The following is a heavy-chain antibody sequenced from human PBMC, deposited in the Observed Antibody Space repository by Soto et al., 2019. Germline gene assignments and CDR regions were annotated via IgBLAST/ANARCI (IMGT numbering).Heavy chain of an antibody. Sequence: GGSLRLSCAASGFTFSSYGMHWVRQAPGKGLEWVAVISYGGSNKYYADSVKGRFTTSRDNSKNTLYLQMNSLRAEDTAVYYCAKATGDSDFDYWGQGTLVTVSS. V-gene: IGHV3-30*18. CDR3: AKATGDSDFDY. CDR2: ISYGGSNK. D-gene: IGHD4-17*01. J-gene: IGHJ4*02. CDR1: GFTFSSYG.